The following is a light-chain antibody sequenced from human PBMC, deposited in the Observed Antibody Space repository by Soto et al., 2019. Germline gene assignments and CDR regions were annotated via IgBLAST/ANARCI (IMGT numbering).Light chain of an antibody. J-gene: IGKJ4*01. CDR3: QEYGSN. CDR2: GTS. CDR1: QSVDSGS. V-gene: IGKV3-20*01. Sequence: ILLTQSPGTLSSSPGERATLSCRASQSVDSGSLAWYQQKPGQTPRLLIYGTSNRATGIPDRFSGSGSGADFTLTINRLEPEDFAVYYCQEYGSNFGGGTKVEIK.